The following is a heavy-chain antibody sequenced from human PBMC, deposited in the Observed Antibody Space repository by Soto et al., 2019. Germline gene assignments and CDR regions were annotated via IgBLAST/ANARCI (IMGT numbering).Heavy chain of an antibody. Sequence: SETLSLTCAVYGGSFSGYYWSWIRQPPGKGLEWIGEINHSGSTNYNPSLKSRVTISVDTSKNQFSLKLSSVTAADTAVYYCARDSYYDILTGYPGMDVWGKGATVTVSS. D-gene: IGHD3-9*01. CDR3: ARDSYYDILTGYPGMDV. V-gene: IGHV4-34*01. CDR2: INHSGST. J-gene: IGHJ6*04. CDR1: GGSFSGYY.